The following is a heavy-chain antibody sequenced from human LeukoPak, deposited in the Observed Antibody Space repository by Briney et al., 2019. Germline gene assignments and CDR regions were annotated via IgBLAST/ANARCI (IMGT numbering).Heavy chain of an antibody. CDR2: IGGNGVNT. Sequence: GGSLRLSCAASGFTFSSYAMSWVRQAPGKGLGWVSAIGGNGVNTYYADSVKGRFTISRDNSKNTLYLQMNSLRAEDTSVYYCAKKGTVAGAGYFDYWGQGTLVTVSS. D-gene: IGHD6-19*01. J-gene: IGHJ4*02. V-gene: IGHV3-23*01. CDR1: GFTFSSYA. CDR3: AKKGTVAGAGYFDY.